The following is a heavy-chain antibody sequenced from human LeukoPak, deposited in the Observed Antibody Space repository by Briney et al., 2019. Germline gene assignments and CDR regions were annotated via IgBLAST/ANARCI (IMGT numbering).Heavy chain of an antibody. CDR1: GYSFTRSA. CDR2: INTNIGNP. V-gene: IGHV7-4-1*02. CDR3: ARVRDAYNPRLRILEYYFDY. D-gene: IGHD3-16*01. J-gene: IGHJ4*02. Sequence: ASVKVSCKASGYSFTRSAITWVRQAPGQGLEWMGWINTNIGNPTYAPGFTGRFVFSLDTSVNTAYLEISSLKAEDTAVYYCARVRDAYNPRLRILEYYFDYWGQGTLVTVSS.